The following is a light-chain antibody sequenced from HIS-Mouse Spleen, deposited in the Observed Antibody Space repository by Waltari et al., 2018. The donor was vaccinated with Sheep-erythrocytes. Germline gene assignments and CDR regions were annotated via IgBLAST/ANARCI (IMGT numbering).Light chain of an antibody. CDR2: EGI. CDR3: CSYAGSSTWV. CDR1: SSDVGSYNL. V-gene: IGLV2-23*01. Sequence: QSTMTHPASVSGSPGQSTTLSASGTSSDVGSYNLVSWYQQHPGTAPKLMIYEGIKRPSGVPNRFSGSKSGNTASLTISGLQAEDEADYYCCSYAGSSTWVFGGGTKLTVL. J-gene: IGLJ3*02.